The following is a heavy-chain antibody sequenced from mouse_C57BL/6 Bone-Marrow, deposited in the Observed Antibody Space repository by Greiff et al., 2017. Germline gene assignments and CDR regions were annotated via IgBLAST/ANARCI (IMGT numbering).Heavy chain of an antibody. V-gene: IGHV6-6*01. CDR1: GFTFSDAW. Sequence: EVKLMESGGGLVQPGGSMKLSCDASGFTFSDAWMAWVRQSPEKGLEWVALIRNKANNHATYYAESVKGRFTISRDDSKSSVHLQMNSLRPEDTGIYYCTGGESVSFAYWGQGTLVTVSA. CDR3: TGGESVSFAY. J-gene: IGHJ3*01. D-gene: IGHD1-3*01. CDR2: IRNKANNHAT.